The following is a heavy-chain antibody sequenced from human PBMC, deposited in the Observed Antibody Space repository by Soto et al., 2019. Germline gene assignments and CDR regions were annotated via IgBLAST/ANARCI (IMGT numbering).Heavy chain of an antibody. V-gene: IGHV3-74*01. CDR1: GFTLSNYW. CDR3: ARDPAPIGWYDY. D-gene: IGHD6-19*01. J-gene: IGHJ4*02. CDR2: INRDGSST. Sequence: RGSLRLSCVASGFTLSNYWMHCVRQAPGKGLEWVSRINRDGSSTSYADSVKGRFTISRDSAKNTLYLQMNSLRAEDTAVYYCARDPAPIGWYDYWGQGTLVTVSS.